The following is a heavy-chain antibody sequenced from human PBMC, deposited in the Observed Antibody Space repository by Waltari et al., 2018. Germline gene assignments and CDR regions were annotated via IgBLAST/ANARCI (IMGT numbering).Heavy chain of an antibody. CDR2: SGN. CDR3: ARSYTVTTSPIAGY. D-gene: IGHD4-17*01. V-gene: IGHV4-59*01. CDR1: GCSISSYY. Sequence: QVQLQESGPGLVKPSETLSLTCTVFGCSISSYYWSWIRQPPGKGLGWIGYSGNKYNPSLKSRVTISLDTSKNQFSLKLSSVTAADTAVYYCARSYTVTTSPIAGYWGQGTLVTVSS. J-gene: IGHJ4*02.